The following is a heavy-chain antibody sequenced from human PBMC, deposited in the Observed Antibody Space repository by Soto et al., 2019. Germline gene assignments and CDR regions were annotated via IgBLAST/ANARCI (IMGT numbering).Heavy chain of an antibody. CDR3: ARDRGYCSGAGCSSDWFDP. CDR1: GYTFTSYG. J-gene: IGHJ5*02. CDR2: INPYNGST. D-gene: IGHD2-15*01. Sequence: QVQLVQSGAEVKKPGASVEVSCKASGYTFTSYGISWVRQAPGQGLEWMGWINPYNGSTNYAQKLQGRVTMTTHTSTSTAYVDLRSLRSDDTAVYYCARDRGYCSGAGCSSDWFDPWGQGTLVTVSS. V-gene: IGHV1-18*04.